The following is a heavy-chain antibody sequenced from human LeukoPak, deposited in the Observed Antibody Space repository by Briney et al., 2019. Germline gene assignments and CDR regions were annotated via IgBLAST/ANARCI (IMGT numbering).Heavy chain of an antibody. CDR3: ARAPILRTGLQLTDDAFDI. D-gene: IGHD5-24*01. CDR1: GCTFTNYG. J-gene: IGHJ3*02. V-gene: IGHV1-18*01. CDR2: VSAYYGNT. Sequence: ASVKVSCNAAGCTFTNYGITWVRQAPGQGLEWMGWVSAYYGNTIYAKKEQGRITMTPETTTSTAYKEMRSLRSDDTAVYFCARAPILRTGLQLTDDAFDIWGQGTMVNVS.